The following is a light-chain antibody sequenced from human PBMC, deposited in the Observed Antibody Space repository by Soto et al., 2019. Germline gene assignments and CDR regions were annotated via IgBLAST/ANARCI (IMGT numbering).Light chain of an antibody. J-gene: IGLJ3*02. CDR1: SSNIGSNT. V-gene: IGLV1-44*01. CDR2: SNN. CDR3: AAWADSLNGWV. Sequence: HSVLTQPPSASGTPGQRVTISCSGSSSNIGSNTVNWDQQPPGTAPKLVIYSNNQRPTVFPDRFSSSKSGTSASLAISGLQSEYEDDYYCAAWADSLNGWVFGGGTKLTVL.